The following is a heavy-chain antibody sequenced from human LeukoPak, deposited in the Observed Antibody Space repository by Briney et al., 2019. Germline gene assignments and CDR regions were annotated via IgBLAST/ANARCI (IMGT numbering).Heavy chain of an antibody. J-gene: IGHJ6*03. CDR3: ASNVPAAIRYYYYYYMDV. CDR2: IIPILGIA. V-gene: IGHV1-69*02. Sequence: SVKVSCKASGGTFSSYTISWVRQAPGQGLEWMGRIIPILGIANYAQKSQGRVTITADKSTSTAYMELSSLRSEDTAVYYCASNVPAAIRYYYYYYMDVWGKGTTVTVSS. CDR1: GGTFSSYT. D-gene: IGHD2-2*01.